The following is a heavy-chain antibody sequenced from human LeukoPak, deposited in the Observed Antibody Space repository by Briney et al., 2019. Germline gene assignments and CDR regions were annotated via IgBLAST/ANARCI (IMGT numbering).Heavy chain of an antibody. V-gene: IGHV3-48*03. Sequence: GGSLRLSCAASGFTFSSYEMNWVRQAPGKGLEWVSYISSSGSTIYYADSVKGRFTISRDNAKNSLYPQMNSLRAEDTAVYYCARDNVRTVTTRPYYYYGMDVWGQGTTVTVSS. CDR3: ARDNVRTVTTRPYYYYGMDV. D-gene: IGHD4-11*01. J-gene: IGHJ6*02. CDR1: GFTFSSYE. CDR2: ISSSGSTI.